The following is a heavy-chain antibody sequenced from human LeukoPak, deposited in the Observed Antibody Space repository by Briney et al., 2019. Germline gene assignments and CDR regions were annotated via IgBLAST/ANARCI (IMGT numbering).Heavy chain of an antibody. CDR1: GGSFSGYY. D-gene: IGHD5-18*01. CDR2: INHSGST. J-gene: IGHJ4*02. Sequence: SETLSLTCAVYGGSFSGYYWSWIRQPPGKGLEWIGEINHSGSTNYNPSLKSRVTISVDTSKNQFSLKLSSVTAADTAVYYCARGEGQPWSYYFDYWGQGTLVTVSS. V-gene: IGHV4-34*01. CDR3: ARGEGQPWSYYFDY.